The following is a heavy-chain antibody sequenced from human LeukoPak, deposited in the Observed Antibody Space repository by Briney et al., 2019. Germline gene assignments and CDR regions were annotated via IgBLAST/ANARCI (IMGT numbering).Heavy chain of an antibody. CDR1: GGSINYYY. CDR2: FYSSGST. CDR3: ARDSRYSETSGYYYSHYYMDV. Sequence: PSDTLSLTCTISGGSINYYYWSWIRQPPGKGLEYIGYFYSSGSTNYNPSLKSRVTMSVDTSKNQFSLKLSSVTAADTAVYYCARDSRYSETSGYYYSHYYMDVGGKGTTVTVSS. D-gene: IGHD3-22*01. V-gene: IGHV4-59*01. J-gene: IGHJ6*03.